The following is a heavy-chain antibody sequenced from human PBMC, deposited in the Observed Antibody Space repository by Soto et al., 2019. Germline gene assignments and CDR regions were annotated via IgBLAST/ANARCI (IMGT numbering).Heavy chain of an antibody. D-gene: IGHD3-3*01. CDR1: GFSFSNYN. CDR2: ITDSSDTV. CDR3: ARDFGHGYYLDY. Sequence: VQLVESGGGLVQPGGSLRLSCVASGFSFSNYNMNWVRQAPGKGLEWVSYITDSSDTVHYADSVRGRFTISRDNAESSLYLQMNSLRDEDTAVYFCARDFGHGYYLDYWGRGTLVTVSS. V-gene: IGHV3-48*02. J-gene: IGHJ4*02.